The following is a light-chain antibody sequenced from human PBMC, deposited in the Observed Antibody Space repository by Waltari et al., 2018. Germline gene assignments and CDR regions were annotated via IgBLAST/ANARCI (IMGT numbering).Light chain of an antibody. Sequence: EIVMTQSPATQSVSPGERATLSCRASQSVRNNLVWYQQKPGQAPRLLIYGASTRVTGIPARFSGSGSGTEFTLTISSLQSEDFAVYYCQQYNNWPPWTFGQGTKVEIK. V-gene: IGKV3-15*01. J-gene: IGKJ1*01. CDR1: QSVRNN. CDR2: GAS. CDR3: QQYNNWPPWT.